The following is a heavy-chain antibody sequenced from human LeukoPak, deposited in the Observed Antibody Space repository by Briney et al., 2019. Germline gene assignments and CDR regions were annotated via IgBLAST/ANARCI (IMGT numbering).Heavy chain of an antibody. CDR1: GFIFSNSA. J-gene: IGHJ6*02. CDR2: ISYDGSNK. V-gene: IGHV3-30*03. D-gene: IGHD4-17*01. Sequence: GGSLRLSCAASGFIFSNSAMHWVRQAPGKGLEWVAVISYDGSNKYYADSVKGRFTISRDNSKNTLYLQMNSLTADDTAVFYCARETGYGDYKGGYGMDVWGQGTTVTVSS. CDR3: ARETGYGDYKGGYGMDV.